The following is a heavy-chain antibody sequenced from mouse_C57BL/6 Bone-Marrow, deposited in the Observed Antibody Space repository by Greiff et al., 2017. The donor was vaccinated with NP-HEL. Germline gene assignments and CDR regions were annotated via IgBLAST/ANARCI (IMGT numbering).Heavy chain of an antibody. D-gene: IGHD2-1*01. CDR3: ARRGNYPVDY. CDR1: GFTFSDYY. J-gene: IGHJ2*01. Sequence: EVMLVESGGGLVQPGGSLKLSCAASGFTFSDYYMYWVRQTPEKSLEWVAYISNGGGSTYYPDAVKGRFTISRDNAKNTLYLQMSRLKSEDTAMYYCARRGNYPVDYWGQGTTLTVAS. V-gene: IGHV5-12*01. CDR2: ISNGGGST.